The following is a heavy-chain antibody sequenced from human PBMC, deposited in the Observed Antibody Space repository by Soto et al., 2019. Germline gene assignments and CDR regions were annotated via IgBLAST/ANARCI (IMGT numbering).Heavy chain of an antibody. Sequence: HLQLQESGPGLVKLSETLSLTCTVSGDSISNSNYYWGWIRQPPGKGLEWIANIYYSGITYCNPSLKSRVAISVDTSKNQFSLKLSSVTAADTAIYYCARSNSGYYKWFDPWGQGTLVTVSS. D-gene: IGHD3-22*01. CDR2: IYYSGIT. CDR3: ARSNSGYYKWFDP. CDR1: GDSISNSNYY. V-gene: IGHV4-39*01. J-gene: IGHJ5*02.